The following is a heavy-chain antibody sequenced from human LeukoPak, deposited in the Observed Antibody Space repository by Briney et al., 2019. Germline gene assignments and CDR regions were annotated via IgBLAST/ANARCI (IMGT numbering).Heavy chain of an antibody. Sequence: GGSLRLSCAASGFTFSSYAMSWVRQAPGKGLEWVAVISYDGSNKYYADSVKGRFTISRDNSKNTLYLQMNSLRAEDTAVYYCARTDLWYYDSSGYLYWGQGTLVTVSS. CDR1: GFTFSSYA. CDR2: ISYDGSNK. D-gene: IGHD3-22*01. CDR3: ARTDLWYYDSSGYLY. J-gene: IGHJ4*02. V-gene: IGHV3-30*04.